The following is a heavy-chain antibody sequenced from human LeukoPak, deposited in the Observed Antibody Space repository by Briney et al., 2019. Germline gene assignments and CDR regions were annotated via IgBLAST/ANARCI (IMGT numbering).Heavy chain of an antibody. D-gene: IGHD1-26*01. CDR1: GGSVSGYY. V-gene: IGHV4-34*01. CDR3: ARRVLGSTFDY. J-gene: IGHJ4*02. CDR2: INHSGSS. Sequence: NPSETLSLTCVVYGGSVSGYYWRWIRQPPGKGLEWIGEINHSGSSNYKPSLKSRVTISVDTSKNQFSLKLSSVTAADTAVYYCARRVLGSTFDYWGQGTLVTVSS.